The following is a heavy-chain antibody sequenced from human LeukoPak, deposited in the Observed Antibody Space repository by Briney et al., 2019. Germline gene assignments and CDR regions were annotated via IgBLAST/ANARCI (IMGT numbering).Heavy chain of an antibody. CDR2: ISYDGSNK. J-gene: IGHJ6*02. CDR3: ARDTAMGYGMDV. D-gene: IGHD5-18*01. Sequence: GGSLRLSCAGSGFTFSSYAMDWVRQAPGKGLEWVAVISYDGSNKYYADSVKGRFTISRDNSKNTLYLQMNSLRAEDTAVYYCARDTAMGYGMDVWGQGTTVTVSS. V-gene: IGHV3-30*04. CDR1: GFTFSSYA.